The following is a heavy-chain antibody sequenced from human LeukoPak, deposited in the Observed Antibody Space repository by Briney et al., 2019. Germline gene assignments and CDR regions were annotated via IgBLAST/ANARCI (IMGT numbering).Heavy chain of an antibody. D-gene: IGHD5-18*01. CDR3: AREGAGYSYGYLGFDY. J-gene: IGHJ4*02. CDR2: INAGNGNT. Sequence: ASVKASCTASGYTFTSYAMHWVRQAPGQRLEWMEWINAGNGNTKYSQKFQGRVTITRDTSESTAYMELSSLRSEDTAVYYCAREGAGYSYGYLGFDYWGQGTLVTVSS. V-gene: IGHV1-3*01. CDR1: GYTFTSYA.